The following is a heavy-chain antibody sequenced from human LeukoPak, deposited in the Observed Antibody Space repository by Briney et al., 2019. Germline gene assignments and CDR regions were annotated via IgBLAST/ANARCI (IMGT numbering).Heavy chain of an antibody. CDR3: ARGFGVVIIEGFVAFDI. V-gene: IGHV4-61*02. CDR2: IYTSGST. Sequence: SETLSLTCTVSGGSISSGSYYWSWIRQPAGKGLEWIESIYTSGSTNYNPSLKSRVTISVDTSKNQFSLKLSSVTAADTAVYYRARGFGVVIIEGFVAFDIWGQGTMVTVSS. CDR1: GGSISSGSYY. J-gene: IGHJ3*02. D-gene: IGHD3-3*01.